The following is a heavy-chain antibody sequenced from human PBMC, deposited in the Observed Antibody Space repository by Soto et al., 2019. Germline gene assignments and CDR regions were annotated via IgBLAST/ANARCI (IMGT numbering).Heavy chain of an antibody. CDR2: INPSGGST. J-gene: IGHJ2*01. CDR1: GYTFTSYY. CDR3: ARGASYYGAAPWFFDL. D-gene: IGHD4-17*01. Sequence: ASVKVSCKASGYTFTSYYMHWVQQAPGQGLEWMGIINPSGGSTSYAQKFQGRVTMTRDTSTSTVYMELSSLRSEDTAVYYCARGASYYGAAPWFFDLWGRGTLVTVSS. V-gene: IGHV1-46*01.